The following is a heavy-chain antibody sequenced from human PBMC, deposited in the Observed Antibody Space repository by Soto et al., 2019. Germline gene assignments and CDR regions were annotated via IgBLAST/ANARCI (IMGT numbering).Heavy chain of an antibody. J-gene: IGHJ6*01. Sequence: GGRWISETKSKGLEWVAVISYDGSNKYYADSVKGRFTISRDNSKNTVYLQMNSLRAEDTAVYYCAIDQHNYIRASYSGM. CDR2: ISYDGSNK. CDR1: G. D-gene: IGHD3-10*02. CDR3: AIDQHNYIRASYSGM. V-gene: IGHV3-30*03.